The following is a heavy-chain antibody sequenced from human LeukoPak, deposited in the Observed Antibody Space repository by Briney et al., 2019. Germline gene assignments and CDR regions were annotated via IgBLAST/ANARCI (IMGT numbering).Heavy chain of an antibody. D-gene: IGHD3-22*01. J-gene: IGHJ4*02. CDR3: ARVSDYYDSSGYYYFFVDY. Sequence: PSQTLSLTCTVSGGSISSGSYYWSWIRQPAGKGLEWIGRIYTSGSTNYNPSLKSRVTISVDTSKNQFSLKLSSVTAADTAVYYCARVSDYYDSSGYYYFFVDYWGQGTLVTVSS. V-gene: IGHV4-61*02. CDR2: IYTSGST. CDR1: GGSISSGSYY.